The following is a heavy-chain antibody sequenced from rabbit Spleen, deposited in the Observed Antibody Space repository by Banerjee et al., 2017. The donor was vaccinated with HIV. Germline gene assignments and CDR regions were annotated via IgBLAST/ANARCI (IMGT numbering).Heavy chain of an antibody. V-gene: IGHV1S45*01. CDR2: IDVAKYGTT. J-gene: IGHJ4*01. Sequence: EQLEESGGGLVKPEGSLTLTCKASGVSLNDKDVICWVRQAPGKGLEWIACIDVAKYGTTYYTSWAKGRFTISKTSSTTVTLHMTSLTVADTATYFCARDAAGREDFNLWGPGTLVTVS. D-gene: IGHD4-2*01. CDR3: ARDAAGREDFNL. CDR1: GVSLNDKDV.